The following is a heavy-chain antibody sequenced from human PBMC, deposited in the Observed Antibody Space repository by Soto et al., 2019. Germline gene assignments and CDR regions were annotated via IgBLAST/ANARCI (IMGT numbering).Heavy chain of an antibody. J-gene: IGHJ6*02. D-gene: IGHD3-3*01. Sequence: SGFRLPLGKKKEWIGEINHSGSTNYNPSLKSRVTISVDTSKNQFSLKLSSVTAADTAVYYCARVGETITIFGVVRYYYYGMAVWVQGTTVT. V-gene: IGHV4-34*01. CDR3: ARVGETITIFGVVRYYYYGMAV. CDR2: INHSGST.